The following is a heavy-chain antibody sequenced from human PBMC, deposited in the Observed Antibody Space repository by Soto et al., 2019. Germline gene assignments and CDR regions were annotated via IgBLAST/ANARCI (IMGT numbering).Heavy chain of an antibody. D-gene: IGHD2-15*01. CDR1: GGSISSYY. V-gene: IGHV4-59*08. CDR2: IYYSGST. CDR3: ARTRDQYCSGGSCYYYYYMDV. Sequence: SETLSLTCTVSGGSISSYYWSWIRQPPGKGLEWIGYIYYSGSTNYNPSLKSRVTISVDTSKNQFSLNLSSVTAADTAVYYCARTRDQYCSGGSCYYYYYMDVRGKGTTVTVPS. J-gene: IGHJ6*03.